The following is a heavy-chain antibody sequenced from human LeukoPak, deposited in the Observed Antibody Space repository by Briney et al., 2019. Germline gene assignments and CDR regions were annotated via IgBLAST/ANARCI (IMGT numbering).Heavy chain of an antibody. D-gene: IGHD2-2*01. V-gene: IGHV4-31*03. J-gene: IGHJ5*02. Sequence: PSQTLSLTCTVSGGSISSGGYYWSWIRQHPGKGLEWIGYIYYSGSTYYNPSLKSRVTISVDTSKNQFSLKLSSVTAADTAVYYCARYSVVVPAASNWFDPWGQGTLVTVSS. CDR1: GGSISSGGYY. CDR3: ARYSVVVPAASNWFDP. CDR2: IYYSGST.